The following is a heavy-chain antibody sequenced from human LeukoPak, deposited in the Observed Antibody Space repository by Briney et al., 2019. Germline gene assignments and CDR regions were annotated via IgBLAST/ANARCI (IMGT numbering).Heavy chain of an antibody. Sequence: ASVKVSCKASGYTFTSYGISCVRQAPGQGLEWMGWISAYNGNTNYAQKLQGRVTMTTDTSTSTAYMELRSLRSDDTAVYYCARDGVPAAIRDYYYYYYMDVWGKGTTVTVSS. D-gene: IGHD2-2*02. V-gene: IGHV1-18*01. CDR3: ARDGVPAAIRDYYYYYYMDV. CDR2: ISAYNGNT. J-gene: IGHJ6*03. CDR1: GYTFTSYG.